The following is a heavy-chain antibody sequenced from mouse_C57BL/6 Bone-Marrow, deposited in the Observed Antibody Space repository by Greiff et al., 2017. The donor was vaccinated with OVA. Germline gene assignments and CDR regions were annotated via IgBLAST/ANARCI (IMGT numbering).Heavy chain of an antibody. CDR1: GYTFTSYW. V-gene: IGHV1-50*01. CDR3: ARGIITTVVASYYDY. CDR2: IDPADSYT. D-gene: IGHD1-1*01. J-gene: IGHJ2*01. Sequence: QVQLQQPGAELVKPGASVKLSCKASGYTFTSYWMQWVKQRPGQGLEWIGEIDPADSYTNYNQKFKGKATLTVDTSSSTAYMQLSSLTSEDSAVYYCARGIITTVVASYYDYWGQGTTLTVSS.